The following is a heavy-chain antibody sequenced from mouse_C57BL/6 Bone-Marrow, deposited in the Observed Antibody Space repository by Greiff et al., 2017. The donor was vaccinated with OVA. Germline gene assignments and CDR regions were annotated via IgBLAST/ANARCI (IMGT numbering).Heavy chain of an antibody. CDR3: ARLYYYGSSPHFDY. D-gene: IGHD1-1*01. CDR1: GFTFSSYG. V-gene: IGHV5-6*01. CDR2: ISSGGSYT. Sequence: EVQGVESGGDFVKPGGSLKLSCAASGFTFSSYGMSWVRQTPDKRLEWVATISSGGSYTYYPDSVKGRFTISRDNAKNTLYLQMSSLKSEDTAMYYCARLYYYGSSPHFDYWGQGTTLTVSS. J-gene: IGHJ2*01.